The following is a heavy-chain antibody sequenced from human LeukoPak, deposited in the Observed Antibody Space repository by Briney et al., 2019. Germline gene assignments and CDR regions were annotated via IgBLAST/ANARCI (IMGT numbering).Heavy chain of an antibody. CDR2: MYSSGST. Sequence: SETLSLTCTVSGGSISSYYWSWIRQPPGKGLEWIGYMYSSGSTNYNPSLRSRVTISVDTSKNQFSLKLSSVTAADTAVYYCSKSRYYYGSGSYYSAYLMDVWGQGTTVTVSS. D-gene: IGHD3-10*01. CDR1: GGSISSYY. J-gene: IGHJ6*02. V-gene: IGHV4-59*01. CDR3: SKSRYYYGSGSYYSAYLMDV.